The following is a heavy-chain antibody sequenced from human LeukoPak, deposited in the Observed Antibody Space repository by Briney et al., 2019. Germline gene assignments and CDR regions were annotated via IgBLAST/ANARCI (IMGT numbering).Heavy chain of an antibody. CDR2: INPNSGGT. J-gene: IGHJ4*02. CDR3: ARLSFSSSWYDRGLDY. D-gene: IGHD6-13*01. CDR1: GYTFTGYY. Sequence: RASVKVSCKASGYTFTGYYMHWVRQAPGQGLEWMGWINPNSGGTNYAQKFQGRVTMTRDTSISTAYMELSRLRSDDTAVYYCARLSFSSSWYDRGLDYWGQGTLVTVSS. V-gene: IGHV1-2*02.